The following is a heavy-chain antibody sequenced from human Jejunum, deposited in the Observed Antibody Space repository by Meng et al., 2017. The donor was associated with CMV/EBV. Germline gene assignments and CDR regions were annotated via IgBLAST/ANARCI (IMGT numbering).Heavy chain of an antibody. V-gene: IGHV3-23*01. CDR2: ISGSGDRT. D-gene: IGHD4-17*01. Sequence: SGFSFSPYIMNWVRQAPGKGLEWVSTISGSGDRTYYSDSVKGRFTISRDNSKSTLFLQMNSLRAEDTAVYFCAKYNYGDFINWLDPWGQGTLVTVSS. CDR3: AKYNYGDFINWLDP. J-gene: IGHJ5*02. CDR1: GFSFSPYI.